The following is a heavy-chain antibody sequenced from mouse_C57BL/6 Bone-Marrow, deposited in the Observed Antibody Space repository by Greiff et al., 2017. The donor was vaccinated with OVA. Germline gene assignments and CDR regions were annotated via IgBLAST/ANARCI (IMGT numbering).Heavy chain of an antibody. Sequence: EVKLLESGGGLVKPGGSLKLSCAASGFTFSSYAMSWVRQTPEKRLEWVATISDGGSYTYYPDNVKGRFTISRDNAKNNLYLQMSHLKSEDTAMYYCASVWDGGAWFAYWGQGTLVTVSA. D-gene: IGHD4-1*01. V-gene: IGHV5-4*03. CDR2: ISDGGSYT. CDR3: ASVWDGGAWFAY. CDR1: GFTFSSYA. J-gene: IGHJ3*01.